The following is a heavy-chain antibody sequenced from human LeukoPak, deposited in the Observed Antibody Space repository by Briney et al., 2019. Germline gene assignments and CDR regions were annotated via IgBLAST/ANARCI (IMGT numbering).Heavy chain of an antibody. CDR1: GXTFSSYS. CDR2: ISGSGGST. V-gene: IGHV3-23*01. D-gene: IGHD4-17*01. Sequence: GGSLRLSCAASGXTFSSYSMSWVRQAPGKGLEWVSAISGSGGSTYHADSVKGRFTISRDNSKNTLYLQMNSLRAEDTAVYYCAKDRRSNGDWGQGTLVTVSS. J-gene: IGHJ4*02. CDR3: AKDRRSNGD.